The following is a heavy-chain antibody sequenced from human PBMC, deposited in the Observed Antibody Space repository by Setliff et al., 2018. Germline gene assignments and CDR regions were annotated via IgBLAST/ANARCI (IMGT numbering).Heavy chain of an antibody. D-gene: IGHD1-26*01. Sequence: PSETLSLTCSVSGGSISPYYWIWIRQSPGKGLEWIGSIYYSGSTYYNPSLKTRVTISVDTSKNQFSLKLSFVTAADTAVYYCARHPSSGSYYGGSIFYFDDWGPGSLVTV. J-gene: IGHJ4*01. CDR1: GGSISPYY. CDR2: IYYSGST. V-gene: IGHV4-59*05. CDR3: ARHPSSGSYYGGSIFYFDD.